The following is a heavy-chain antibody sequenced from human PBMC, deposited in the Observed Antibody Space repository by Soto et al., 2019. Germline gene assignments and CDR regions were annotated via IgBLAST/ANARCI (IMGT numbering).Heavy chain of an antibody. J-gene: IGHJ6*02. D-gene: IGHD6-13*01. CDR2: ISGSGGST. CDR1: GFTFSSYA. Sequence: EVQLLESGGGLVQPGGSLRLSCAASGFTFSSYAMSWVRQAPGKGLEWVSAISGSGGSTYYADSVKGRFTISRDNAKNSLYLQMNSLRAEDTAVYYCARDGIAAAGYYYYGMDVWGQGTTVTVSS. CDR3: ARDGIAAAGYYYYGMDV. V-gene: IGHV3-23*01.